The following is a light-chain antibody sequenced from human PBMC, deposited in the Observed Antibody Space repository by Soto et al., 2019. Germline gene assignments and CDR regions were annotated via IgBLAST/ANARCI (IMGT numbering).Light chain of an antibody. J-gene: IGKJ1*01. Sequence: GARVTITCRASQSISSWLAWYQQKPGKAPKLLIYKASNLESGVPSRFSGSGSGTEFTLTISSLQPDDFETYYCQQYSSYPWTFGQGTKVEIK. CDR2: KAS. V-gene: IGKV1-5*03. CDR3: QQYSSYPWT. CDR1: QSISSW.